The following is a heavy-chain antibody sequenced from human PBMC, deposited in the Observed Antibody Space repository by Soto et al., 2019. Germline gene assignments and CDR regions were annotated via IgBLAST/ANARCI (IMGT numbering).Heavy chain of an antibody. CDR1: GFTFSSFV. CDR2: ISGRGDNT. CDR3: AKAPDYDSWNGRPPTFDS. J-gene: IGHJ4*02. D-gene: IGHD3-3*01. V-gene: IGHV3-23*01. Sequence: EVQLLDSGGGLVQPGESLRLSCTASGFTFSSFVMSWVRQAPGKGLEWVSSISGRGDNTYYADAVRGRFTISRHNSNNTLYLQVSSLRAEDTALYYCAKAPDYDSWNGRPPTFDSWAQGTLVTVSS.